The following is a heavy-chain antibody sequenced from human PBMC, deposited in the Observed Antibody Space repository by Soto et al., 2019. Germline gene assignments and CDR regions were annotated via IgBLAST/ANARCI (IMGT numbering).Heavy chain of an antibody. CDR1: GDSVSSNSAA. CDR3: ARDVKNPEAGHGWFDP. V-gene: IGHV6-1*01. Sequence: PSQTLSLTCAISGDSVSSNSAAWNWIRQSPSRGLEWLGRTYYRSKWYNDYAVSVKSRITINPDTSKNHFSLQLNSVTPEDTAVYYCARDVKNPEAGHGWFDPWGQGTLVSVSS. D-gene: IGHD6-13*01. CDR2: TYYRSKWYN. J-gene: IGHJ5*01.